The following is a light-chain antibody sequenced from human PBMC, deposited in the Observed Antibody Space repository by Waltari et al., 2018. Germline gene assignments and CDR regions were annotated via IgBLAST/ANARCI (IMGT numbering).Light chain of an antibody. J-gene: IGKJ4*01. CDR1: QAITNY. V-gene: IGKV1-33*01. Sequence: DIQMTQSPSSLSASVVDRVTITCQASQAITNYLNWYQQKPGQAPNLLISDASNLEVGVPSRFSVSGSGTHFTFTINSLQPEDIASYYCQQFDTLPLTFGGGTKVEIK. CDR3: QQFDTLPLT. CDR2: DAS.